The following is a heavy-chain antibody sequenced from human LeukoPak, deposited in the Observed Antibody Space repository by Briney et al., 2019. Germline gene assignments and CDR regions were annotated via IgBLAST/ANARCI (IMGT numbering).Heavy chain of an antibody. CDR2: ISGSGGST. J-gene: IGHJ4*02. Sequence: GGSLRLSCAASGFTFSSYAMSWVRQAPGKGLEWVSAISGSGGSTYYADSVKGRFTISRDNYNNTLYLQMNSLRAEDTAVYYCAKGYSDFWSGYSPFDYWGQGTLVNVSS. CDR1: GFTFSSYA. D-gene: IGHD3-3*01. CDR3: AKGYSDFWSGYSPFDY. V-gene: IGHV3-23*01.